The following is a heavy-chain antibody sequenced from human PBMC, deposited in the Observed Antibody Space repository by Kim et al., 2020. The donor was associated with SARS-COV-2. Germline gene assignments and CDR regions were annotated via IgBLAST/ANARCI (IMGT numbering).Heavy chain of an antibody. Sequence: NDYAVSVKSRITSTPDTSKNQVSLQLNSVTPEDTAVYYCARDTSWYYFDYWGQGTLVTVSS. J-gene: IGHJ4*02. CDR3: ARDTSWYYFDY. CDR2: N. V-gene: IGHV6-1*01. D-gene: IGHD6-13*01.